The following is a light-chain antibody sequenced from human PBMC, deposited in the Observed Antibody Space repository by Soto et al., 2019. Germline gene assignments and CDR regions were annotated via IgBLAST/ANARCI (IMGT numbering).Light chain of an antibody. V-gene: IGKV3-11*01. CDR2: DAS. CDR1: QSVNNY. CDR3: QQRSNWPPLT. J-gene: IGKJ4*01. Sequence: IVLTQSPATLSLSPGERATLSCRASQSVNNYLVWYQQKPGQAPRLLIYDASNRATGIPARFSGSGSGTDFTLTISSLEPEDFAVYYCQQRSNWPPLTFGGGTKVDIK.